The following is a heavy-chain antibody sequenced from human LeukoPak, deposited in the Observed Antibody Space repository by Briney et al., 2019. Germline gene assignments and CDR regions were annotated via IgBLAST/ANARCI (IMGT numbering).Heavy chain of an antibody. J-gene: IGHJ4*02. CDR2: ISWNSGSI. D-gene: IGHD3-9*01. V-gene: IGHV3-9*01. CDR1: GFTFDDYA. CDR3: AKDVRYDIVLDY. Sequence: GGSLRLSCAASGFTFDDYAMHWVRQAPGKGLEWVSGISWNSGSIGYADSVKGRFTISRDNAKNSLYLQMNSLRAEDTAVYYCAKDVRYDIVLDYWGQGTLVTVSS.